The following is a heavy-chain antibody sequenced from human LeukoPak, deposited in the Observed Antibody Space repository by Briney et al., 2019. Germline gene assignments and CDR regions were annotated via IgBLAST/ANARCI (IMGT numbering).Heavy chain of an antibody. CDR2: ISSSVTTI. D-gene: IGHD2-15*01. CDR1: GFTFSDYY. J-gene: IGHJ3*02. CDR3: ARTFLLHAFDI. Sequence: KTGGSLRLSCAASGFTFSDYYMSWIRQAPGKGLEWVSYISSSVTTIYYADSVKGRFTIPRDNAKNSLYLQMNSLRAEDTAVYYCARTFLLHAFDIWGQGTMVTVSS. V-gene: IGHV3-11*01.